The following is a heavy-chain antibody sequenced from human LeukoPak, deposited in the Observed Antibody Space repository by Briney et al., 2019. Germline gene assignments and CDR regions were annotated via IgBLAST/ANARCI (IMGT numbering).Heavy chain of an antibody. Sequence: ASVKVSFKGSGYTFTSYEINWLRQATGQGLDGMGWMNPNSCNTGYAHKFQARVTMTRNTCISTAYVGETSLRSDNTVGYYCARGRRWLQFYDRGQGTLFTDSS. CDR3: ARGRRWLQFYD. CDR2: MNPNSCNT. CDR1: GYTFTSYE. D-gene: IGHD5-24*01. J-gene: IGHJ4*02. V-gene: IGHV1-8*01.